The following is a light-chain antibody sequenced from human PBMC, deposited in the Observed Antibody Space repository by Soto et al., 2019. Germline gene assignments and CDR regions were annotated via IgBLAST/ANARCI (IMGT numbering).Light chain of an antibody. CDR2: AAS. CDR3: LQDHDDSWT. V-gene: IGKV1-6*01. CDR1: QDIKNY. Sequence: IHISHSPSSLSAAVGDIVTVACQASQDIKNYLNWYQQKSGKAPKLLIYAASNLQSGVPSRFRGSRSGTEFTLTVSSLQPEDFATYYCLQDHDDSWTFGQGTKVDNK. J-gene: IGKJ1*01.